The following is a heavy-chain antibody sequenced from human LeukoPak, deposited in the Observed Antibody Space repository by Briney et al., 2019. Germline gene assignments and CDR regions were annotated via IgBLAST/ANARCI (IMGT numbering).Heavy chain of an antibody. CDR2: IYPGDSDT. Sequence: GESLKISCEGSGYTFTSYWIAWVRQMPGKGLEWMGIIYPGDSDTRYSPSFQGQVTISADKSISTAYLQWSSLKASDTAMYYCAVRSDRRDAFDIWGQGTMVTVSS. J-gene: IGHJ3*02. CDR3: AVRSDRRDAFDI. D-gene: IGHD1-14*01. CDR1: GYTFTSYW. V-gene: IGHV5-51*01.